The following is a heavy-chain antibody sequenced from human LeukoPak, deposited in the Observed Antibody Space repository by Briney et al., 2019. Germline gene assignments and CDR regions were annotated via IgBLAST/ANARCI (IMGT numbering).Heavy chain of an antibody. D-gene: IGHD3-10*01. J-gene: IGHJ4*02. CDR3: ARCISMVRGVIRPPDY. CDR2: IYYSGSA. V-gene: IGHV4-39*01. Sequence: SETLSLTCSVSGGSISSSSYHWGWIRQFPGKGLEWIGSIYYSGSAYYNPSLKSRLTISVDTSKNQFSLKLNSVTAADTAVYYCARCISMVRGVIRPPDYWGQGTLVTVSS. CDR1: GGSISSSSYH.